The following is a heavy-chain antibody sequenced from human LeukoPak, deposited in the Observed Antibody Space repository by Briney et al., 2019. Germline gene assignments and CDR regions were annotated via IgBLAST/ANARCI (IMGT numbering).Heavy chain of an antibody. Sequence: ASVKVSCRASRYPFTGYYIHWVRQAPGQGLEWMGWINPDSGVTDHSQQFQGRVTMTWDTSINTAYMEVSRLRFDDTALYYCARHVGATRDLDPWGQGTLVTVSS. J-gene: IGHJ5*02. CDR1: RYPFTGYY. D-gene: IGHD1-26*01. CDR3: ARHVGATRDLDP. V-gene: IGHV1-2*02. CDR2: INPDSGVT.